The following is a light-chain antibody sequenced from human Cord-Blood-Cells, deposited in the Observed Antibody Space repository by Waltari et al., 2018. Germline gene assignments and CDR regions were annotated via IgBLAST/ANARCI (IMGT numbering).Light chain of an antibody. V-gene: IGLV2-14*01. CDR3: SSYTSSSTLV. CDR2: DGS. J-gene: IGLJ2*01. Sequence: QSALTQPASVSGSPGQPITISCTGTSSDVGGSHNFSWYQQHPGKAPKLMIYDGSKRPSGVSNRFSGSKSGNTASLTISGLQAEDEADYYCSSYTSSSTLVFGGGTKLTVL. CDR1: SSDVGGSHN.